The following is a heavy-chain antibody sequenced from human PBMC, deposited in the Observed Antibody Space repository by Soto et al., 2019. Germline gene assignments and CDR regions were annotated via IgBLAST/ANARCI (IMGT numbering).Heavy chain of an antibody. CDR1: GGIFHGYG. CDR2: IRFDGSNE. CDR3: ARDGIGGTVFRGYLDY. Sequence: GGSMRLSCAVPGGIFHGYGMHWVRQAPGKGLEWVAIIRFDGSNEEYADSVKGRFTISRDNSKNTLYLQMNTLGAEDTAVYYCARDGIGGTVFRGYLDYWGRGTVVTVSS. J-gene: IGHJ4*02. V-gene: IGHV3-33*01. D-gene: IGHD1-7*01.